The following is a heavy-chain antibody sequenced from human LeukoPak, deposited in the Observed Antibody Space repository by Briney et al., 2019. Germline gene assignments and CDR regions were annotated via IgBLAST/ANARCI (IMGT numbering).Heavy chain of an antibody. V-gene: IGHV1-8*01. CDR3: ARVSQTPAYYYTSGYYYHGY. D-gene: IGHD3-22*01. J-gene: IGHJ4*02. Sequence: ASVKVSCKASGFTFSACDINWVRQAPGQGLEWMGWMNPTSGNTGFAQKFQGRVTMTRDTSINTAYMELSNLRSEDTAVYYCARVSQTPAYYYTSGYYYHGYWGQGTRVTVSS. CDR2: MNPTSGNT. CDR1: GFTFSACD.